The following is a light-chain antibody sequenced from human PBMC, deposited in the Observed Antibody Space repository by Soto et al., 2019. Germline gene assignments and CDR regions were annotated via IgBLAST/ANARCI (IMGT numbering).Light chain of an antibody. Sequence: DIQMTQSPSSLSASVGDRVTITCRASQRISRYLNWYQQQPGKAPKLLIFGASNLQRGVPSRFSGSGSGTEFTLTISSLQPEDFAAFYCQQSYTSPYTFGQGTKLEIK. CDR1: QRISRY. V-gene: IGKV1-39*01. J-gene: IGKJ2*01. CDR2: GAS. CDR3: QQSYTSPYT.